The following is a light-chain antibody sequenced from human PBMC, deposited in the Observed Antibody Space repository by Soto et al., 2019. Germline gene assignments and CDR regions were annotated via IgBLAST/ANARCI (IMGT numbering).Light chain of an antibody. Sequence: AIQWTQSPSSLSASVGDRVTITCRASQGISSALAWYQQKPGKAPKLLIYDASSLESGVPSRFSGSGSGTDFTLTISSLLPEDFATYYCQQFNSYPLFGGGTKVEIK. J-gene: IGKJ4*01. CDR2: DAS. CDR1: QGISSA. V-gene: IGKV1-13*02. CDR3: QQFNSYPL.